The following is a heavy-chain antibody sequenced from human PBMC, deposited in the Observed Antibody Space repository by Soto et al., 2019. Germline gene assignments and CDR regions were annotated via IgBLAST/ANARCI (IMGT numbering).Heavy chain of an antibody. CDR1: GFIFSNAW. Sequence: GGSLRRSCAASGFIFSNAWINWNRKVPGKGLERDGRIKSNINGETADYAAPVQGRFAVSRDDSKNMVLLQMNSLKTEDTGIYYCTTDSYSSITLVRFDDWGHGTAVTVPS. V-gene: IGHV3-15*07. CDR2: IKSNINGETA. CDR3: TTDSYSSITLVRFDD. D-gene: IGHD1-26*01. J-gene: IGHJ4*01.